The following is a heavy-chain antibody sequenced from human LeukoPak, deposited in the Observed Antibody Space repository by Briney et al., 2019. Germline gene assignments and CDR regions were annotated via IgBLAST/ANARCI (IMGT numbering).Heavy chain of an antibody. CDR2: ISWDGGST. CDR1: GFTFDDYA. Sequence: GGSLRLSCAASGFTFDDYAMHWVRQAPGKGLEWVSLISWDGGSTYYADSVKGRFTISRDNSKNSLYLQMNSLRAEDTALYYCAKGRLRLRLNLGAFDYWGQGTLVTVSS. CDR3: AKGRLRLRLNLGAFDY. J-gene: IGHJ4*02. V-gene: IGHV3-43D*03. D-gene: IGHD4-17*01.